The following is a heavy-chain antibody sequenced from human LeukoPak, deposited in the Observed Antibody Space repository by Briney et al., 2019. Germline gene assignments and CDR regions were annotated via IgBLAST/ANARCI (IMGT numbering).Heavy chain of an antibody. Sequence: GGSLRLSCAASGFTFSSYGMHWVRQAPGKGLEWVAVISYDGSNKYYADSVKGRFTISRDNSKNTLYLQMNSLRAEDTAVYYCASLMVDYYYGMDVWGQGTTVTVSS. J-gene: IGHJ6*02. CDR3: ASLMVDYYYGMDV. V-gene: IGHV3-30*03. CDR1: GFTFSSYG. D-gene: IGHD2-8*01. CDR2: ISYDGSNK.